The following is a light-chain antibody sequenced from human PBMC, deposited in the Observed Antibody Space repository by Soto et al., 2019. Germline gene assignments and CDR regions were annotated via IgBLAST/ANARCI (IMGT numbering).Light chain of an antibody. CDR1: QSINNW. Sequence: DFPMTQSPPTLSASVGDSVNITCRASQSINNWLAWYQQKPGKAPKVLIYDASNLESGVPSRFSGSGSGTEFTLTISSLQPDDFATYYCQQYNSYRYTFGQGTKLEIK. CDR3: QQYNSYRYT. J-gene: IGKJ2*01. CDR2: DAS. V-gene: IGKV1-5*01.